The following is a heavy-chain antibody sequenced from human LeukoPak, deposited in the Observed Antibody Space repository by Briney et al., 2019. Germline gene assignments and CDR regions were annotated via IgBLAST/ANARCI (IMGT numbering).Heavy chain of an antibody. D-gene: IGHD2-15*01. CDR1: GYSISSGYF. V-gene: IGHV4-38-2*02. J-gene: IGHJ4*02. CDR2: IYNSGST. CDR3: ARPNIRYCSGGACSNDGSDY. Sequence: ASETLSLTCTVSGYSISSGYFWGWIRQTPGKGLEWIGSIYNSGSTYYNPSLKSRVTLSVDTSKNQFSLKLSSVTAADTAVYYCARPNIRYCSGGACSNDGSDYWGQGTLVTVSS.